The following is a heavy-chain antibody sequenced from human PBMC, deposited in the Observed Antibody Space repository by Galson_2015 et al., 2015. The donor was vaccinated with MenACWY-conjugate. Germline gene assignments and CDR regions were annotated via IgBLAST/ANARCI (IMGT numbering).Heavy chain of an antibody. J-gene: IGHJ4*02. CDR3: ARVGYSSSPSCYANGAY. Sequence: SVKVSCKASGYTFSSYNMHWVRQAPGQGLEWMGIINPSGGGTSSAQKFQGRVTMTRDTSTSTVYMELSSLRSEDTAVYYCARVGYSSSPSCYANGAYWGQGTLVTVSS. D-gene: IGHD2-2*01. V-gene: IGHV1-46*01. CDR2: INPSGGGT. CDR1: GYTFSSYN.